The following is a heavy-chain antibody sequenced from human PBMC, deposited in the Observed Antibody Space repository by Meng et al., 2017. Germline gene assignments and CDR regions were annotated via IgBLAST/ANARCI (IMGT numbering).Heavy chain of an antibody. Sequence: ASVKVFCKASGYTFTGYYMHWVRQAPGQGLEWMGWINPNSGGTNYAQKFQGRVTMTRDTSISTAYIELSRLRSDDTAVYYRARVVAVAGTVDYWGQGTLVTVSS. D-gene: IGHD6-19*01. J-gene: IGHJ4*02. V-gene: IGHV1-2*02. CDR2: INPNSGGT. CDR1: GYTFTGYY. CDR3: ARVVAVAGTVDY.